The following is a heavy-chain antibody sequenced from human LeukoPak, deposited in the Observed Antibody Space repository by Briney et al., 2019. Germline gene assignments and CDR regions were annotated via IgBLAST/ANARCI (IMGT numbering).Heavy chain of an antibody. J-gene: IGHJ4*02. D-gene: IGHD3-16*02. CDR1: GFTLRTYG. CDR3: ARPTIIRGAVVSAFDN. V-gene: IGHV3-48*02. CDR2: ISGSSDTL. Sequence: PGGSLRLSCVASGFTLRTYGMSWVLQSPGKGLEWISYISGSSDTLHYADSVKGRFTISRDIAKSSVFLQLNSLRDEDTAVYYCARPTIIRGAVVSAFDNWGQGTLVTVSS.